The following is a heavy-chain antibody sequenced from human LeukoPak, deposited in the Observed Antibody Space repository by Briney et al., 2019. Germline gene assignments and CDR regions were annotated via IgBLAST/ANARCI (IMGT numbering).Heavy chain of an antibody. CDR1: GYTFSSYD. D-gene: IGHD3-10*01. CDR2: MNPNSGDT. J-gene: IGHJ4*02. CDR3: ARAYFYGSGMDFDY. Sequence: ASVKVSCKASGYTFSSYDINWVRQATGQGLEWMGWMNPNSGDTGYAQKFQGRVTMTRDTSMSTAYMELSSLRSEDTAMYYCARAYFYGSGMDFDYWGQGTLVTVSS. V-gene: IGHV1-8*02.